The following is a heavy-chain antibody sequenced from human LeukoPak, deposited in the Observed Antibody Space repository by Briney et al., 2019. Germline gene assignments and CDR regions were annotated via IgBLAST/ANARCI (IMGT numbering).Heavy chain of an antibody. J-gene: IGHJ4*02. CDR1: GYTFTDYY. V-gene: IGHV1-2*02. Sequence: ASVKVSCKASGYTFTDYYMHWVRQAPGQGLEWMGWINPNSGGTKYARKFQGRVTMTSDTSISTAYMEMGRVRSDDTAVYYCARDEGTSLNHFDYWGQGTLATVSS. CDR2: INPNSGGT. CDR3: ARDEGTSLNHFDY. D-gene: IGHD3-10*01.